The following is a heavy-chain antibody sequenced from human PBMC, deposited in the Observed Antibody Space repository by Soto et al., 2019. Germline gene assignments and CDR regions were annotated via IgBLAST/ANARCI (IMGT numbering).Heavy chain of an antibody. CDR1: GGSISINY. CDR3: ARYRREAVAGYTLDN. V-gene: IGHV4-59*01. Sequence: SETLSLTCTVSGGSISINYWTWIRQPPGKGMEWIGYVYNSGSTNYNPSLKSRVTISEDTSKSQFSLKVNSMTAADTAVYYCARYRREAVAGYTLDNWGQGILVTVSS. J-gene: IGHJ4*02. CDR2: VYNSGST. D-gene: IGHD6-13*01.